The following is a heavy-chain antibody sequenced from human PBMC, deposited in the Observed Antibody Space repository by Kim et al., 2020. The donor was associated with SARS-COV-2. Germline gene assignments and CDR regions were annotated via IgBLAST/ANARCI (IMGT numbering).Heavy chain of an antibody. CDR1: GYTFTGYY. J-gene: IGHJ4*02. V-gene: IGHV1-2*06. Sequence: ASVKVSCKASGYTFTGYYMHWVRQAPGQGLEWMGRINPNSGGTNYAHKFQGRVTMTRDTSISTAYMELSRLRSDDTAVYYCARLTGTGPLGFDYWGQGTLVTVSS. D-gene: IGHD1-20*01. CDR3: ARLTGTGPLGFDY. CDR2: INPNSGGT.